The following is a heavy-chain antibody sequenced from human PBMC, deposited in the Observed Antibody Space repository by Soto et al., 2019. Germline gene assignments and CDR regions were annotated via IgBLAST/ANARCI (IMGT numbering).Heavy chain of an antibody. D-gene: IGHD3-22*01. Sequence: GASLKLSCKGSGYSFAGYWITWVRQKPGKGLEWMGLIDPSDSQTYYSPSFRGHVTISVTKSITTVFLQWSSLRASDTAMYYCARQIYDSDTGPNFQYYFDSWGQGTPVTVSS. CDR3: ARQIYDSDTGPNFQYYFDS. CDR2: IDPSDSQT. CDR1: GYSFAGYW. J-gene: IGHJ4*02. V-gene: IGHV5-10-1*01.